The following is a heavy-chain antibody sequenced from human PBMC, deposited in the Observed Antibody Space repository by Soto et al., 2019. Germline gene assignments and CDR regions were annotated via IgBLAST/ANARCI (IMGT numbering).Heavy chain of an antibody. V-gene: IGHV4-59*08. CDR1: GGSISSYY. CDR2: IYYSGST. D-gene: IGHD3-10*01. J-gene: IGHJ3*02. CDR3: AMSPRITMVRGVPANDAFDI. Sequence: SETLSLTCTVSGGSISSYYWSWIRQPPGKGLEWIGYIYYSGSTNYNPSLKSRVTISVDTSKNQFSLKLSSVTAADTAVYYCAMSPRITMVRGVPANDAFDIWGQGTMVTVSS.